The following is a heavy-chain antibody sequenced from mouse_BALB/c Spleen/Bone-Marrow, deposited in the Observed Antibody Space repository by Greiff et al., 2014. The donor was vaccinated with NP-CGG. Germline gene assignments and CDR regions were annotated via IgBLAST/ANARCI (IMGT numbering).Heavy chain of an antibody. V-gene: IGHV1-82*01. J-gene: IGHJ4*01. D-gene: IGHD1-1*01. Sequence: QVQLQQSGPELVKPGASVKISCTGSGYAFSSSWMNWVKQRPGQGLEWIGRIYPGDGDTNSNGRFKGKATLTADRSSNTAYMQLSSLTCVDSAVYFCARSAYYGSSYGAMDYWGQGTSVTVSS. CDR1: GYAFSSSW. CDR3: ARSAYYGSSYGAMDY. CDR2: IYPGDGDT.